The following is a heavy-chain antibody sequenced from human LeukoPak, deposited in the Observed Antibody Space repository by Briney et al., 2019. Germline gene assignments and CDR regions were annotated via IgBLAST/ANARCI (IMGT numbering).Heavy chain of an antibody. Sequence: SETLSLTCAVYGGSFSGYYWSWIRQPPGKGLEWIGEINHSGSTNYNSSLKSRVTISVDTSKNQFSLKLSSVTAADTAVYYCARNGGPYYDFWSGYYRYWGQGTLVTVSS. J-gene: IGHJ4*02. CDR1: GGSFSGYY. CDR2: INHSGST. D-gene: IGHD3-3*01. CDR3: ARNGGPYYDFWSGYYRY. V-gene: IGHV4-34*01.